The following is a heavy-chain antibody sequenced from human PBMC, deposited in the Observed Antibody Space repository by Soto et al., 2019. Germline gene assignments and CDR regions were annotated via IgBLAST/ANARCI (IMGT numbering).Heavy chain of an antibody. J-gene: IGHJ3*01. D-gene: IGHD3-10*01. CDR2: ISGYSGNT. CDR1: GYILSSFH. CDR3: ARDVYGFVNAFDL. V-gene: IGHV1-18*01. Sequence: SEKVACKASGYILSSFHINWVRQAPGQGLEWMGWISGYSGNTKYAHNLQGRLTLTTDTSTNTAYMEMRSLRSDDTAVYYCARDVYGFVNAFDLWGQGTVVTVSS.